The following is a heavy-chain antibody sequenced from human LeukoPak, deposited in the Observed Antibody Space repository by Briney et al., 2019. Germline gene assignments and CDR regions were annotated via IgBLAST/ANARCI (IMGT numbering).Heavy chain of an antibody. Sequence: GASVKVSCKASGYTFTTDYIHWVRQAPGQGLEWMGIINPSGGSTTYAQKFQGGVIMTGDTSTSTVYMELRSLRSEDTAVYYCARARGSGSYYGHDYYYYYYMDVWGQGTTVTVSS. CDR2: INPSGGST. V-gene: IGHV1-46*01. D-gene: IGHD3-10*01. J-gene: IGHJ6*03. CDR3: ARARGSGSYYGHDYYYYYYMDV. CDR1: GYTFTTDY.